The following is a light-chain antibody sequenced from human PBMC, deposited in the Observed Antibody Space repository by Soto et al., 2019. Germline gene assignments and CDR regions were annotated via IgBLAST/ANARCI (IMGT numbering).Light chain of an antibody. CDR3: TSFTGTSSQFV. V-gene: IGLV2-14*01. Sequence: QSVLTQPASVSGSPGQSITFSCTGSNXDIGGSVYVSWYQQHPGKAPKLMIYEVNNRPSGVSSRFSGSKSGNTASLTISGLQPEDEASYYCTSFTGTSSQFVLGSGTKVTVL. J-gene: IGLJ1*01. CDR1: NXDIGGSVY. CDR2: EVN.